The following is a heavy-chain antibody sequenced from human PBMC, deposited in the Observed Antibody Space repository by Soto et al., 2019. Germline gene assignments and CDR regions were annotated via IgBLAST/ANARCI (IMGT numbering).Heavy chain of an antibody. Sequence: QLQLQESGSGLVKPSQTLSLTCAVSGGSISSGGYSWSWIRQPPGKGLEWIGYIYHSGSTYYNPSRRSRVTIAVDRSKNQFSRKLSSVTAADPAVYCCAAGGGLPRYAWGQGTLVTVSS. J-gene: IGHJ5*02. CDR1: GGSISSGGYS. V-gene: IGHV4-30-2*01. CDR2: IYHSGST. CDR3: AAGGGLPRYA. D-gene: IGHD1-1*01.